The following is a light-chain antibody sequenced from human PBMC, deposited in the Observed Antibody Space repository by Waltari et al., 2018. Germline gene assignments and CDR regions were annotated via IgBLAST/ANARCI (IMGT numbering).Light chain of an antibody. Sequence: DTQMTQSPSTLSASVGYRVTITCRASQSILTCFAWYQQKPGKATRLIIYKAFNLEGGARGXFSGSASGTEFNLTISSLQPDDSATYYCQQYHDYSAFGQGTKLEIK. CDR1: QSILTC. J-gene: IGKJ2*01. V-gene: IGKV1-5*03. CDR3: QQYHDYSA. CDR2: KAF.